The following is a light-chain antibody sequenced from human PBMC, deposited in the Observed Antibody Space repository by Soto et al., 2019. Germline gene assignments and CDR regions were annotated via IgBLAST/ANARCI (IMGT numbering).Light chain of an antibody. V-gene: IGLV2-14*03. CDR3: SSYTSSSTRV. CDR1: SNDVGRYNY. CDR2: DVS. Sequence: QSALTQPASVSGSPGQSITISCTGTSNDVGRYNYVSWYQHRPGKAPKLMIYDVSNRPSGVSNRFSGSKSGNTASLTISGLQAEDEADYYCSSYTSSSTRVFGGGTKLTVL. J-gene: IGLJ2*01.